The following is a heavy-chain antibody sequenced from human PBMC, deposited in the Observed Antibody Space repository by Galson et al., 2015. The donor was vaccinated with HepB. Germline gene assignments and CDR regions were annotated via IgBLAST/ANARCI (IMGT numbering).Heavy chain of an antibody. CDR1: GYTFISYD. Sequence: SVKVSCKASGYTFISYDINWVRQATGQGLEWMGWMNPNSGNTGYAQKFQGRVTMTKNTSISTAYMELSSLRSEDTAVYYCARVGRITLFVVVTPNWFDPWGQGTLVTVSS. D-gene: IGHD3-3*01. CDR3: ARVGRITLFVVVTPNWFDP. CDR2: MNPNSGNT. J-gene: IGHJ5*02. V-gene: IGHV1-8*01.